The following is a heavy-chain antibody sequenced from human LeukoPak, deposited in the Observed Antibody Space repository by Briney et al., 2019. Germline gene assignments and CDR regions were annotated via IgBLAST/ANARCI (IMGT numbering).Heavy chain of an antibody. CDR2: ISGYNGNT. V-gene: IGHV1-18*01. CDR1: GSTFTTYD. Sequence: GASVKVSCKASGSTFTTYDIVWVRQAPGQGLEWMGWISGYNGNTNYAQKLQGRVTMTTDTSTSTVYMDLRSLTSDDTAVYYCARDSFDIWGQGTMVTISS. J-gene: IGHJ3*02. CDR3: ARDSFDI.